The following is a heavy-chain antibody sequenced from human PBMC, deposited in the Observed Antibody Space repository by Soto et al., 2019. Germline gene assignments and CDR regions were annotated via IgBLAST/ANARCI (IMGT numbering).Heavy chain of an antibody. V-gene: IGHV3-48*02. CDR3: ARDGSGIYFFYYYYGMDV. J-gene: IGHJ6*02. Sequence: GGSLRLSCAASGFTFSSYSMNWVRQAPGKGLEWVSYISSSSSTIYYADSVKGRFTISRDNAKKSPYLQMNSLRDEDTAVYYCARDGSGIYFFYYYYGMDVWGQGTTVTVSS. D-gene: IGHD3-10*01. CDR2: ISSSSSTI. CDR1: GFTFSSYS.